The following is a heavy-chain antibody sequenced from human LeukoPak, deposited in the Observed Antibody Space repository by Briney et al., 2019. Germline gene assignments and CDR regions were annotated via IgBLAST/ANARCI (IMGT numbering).Heavy chain of an antibody. V-gene: IGHV3-23*01. D-gene: IGHD2-2*01. CDR1: GFTFSSYA. CDR2: ISGSGGST. J-gene: IGHJ3*02. Sequence: QPGGSLRLSCAASGFTFSSYAMSWVRQAPGKGLEWVSAISGSGGSTYYADSVKGRFTISRDNSKNTLYLQMNSLGAEDTAVYYCAKGGYCSSTSCYLGAFDIWGQGTMVTVSS. CDR3: AKGGYCSSTSCYLGAFDI.